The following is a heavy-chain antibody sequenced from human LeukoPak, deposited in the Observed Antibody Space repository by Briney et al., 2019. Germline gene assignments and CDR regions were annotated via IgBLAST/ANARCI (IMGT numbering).Heavy chain of an antibody. Sequence: ASVKVSCKVSGYTLTELSMHWVRQAPGKGLEWMGGFDPEDGETIYAQKFQGRVTMTEDTSTDTAYMELSSLRSEDTAVYYCATFPRDYYDSSGYSIDYWGQGTLVTVSS. CDR3: ATFPRDYYDSSGYSIDY. D-gene: IGHD3-22*01. CDR1: GYTLTELS. J-gene: IGHJ4*02. CDR2: FDPEDGET. V-gene: IGHV1-24*01.